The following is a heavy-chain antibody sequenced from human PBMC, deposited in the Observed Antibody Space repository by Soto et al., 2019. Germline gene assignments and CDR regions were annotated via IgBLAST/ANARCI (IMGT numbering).Heavy chain of an antibody. V-gene: IGHV2-5*01. Sequence: GPALVKPTRTLTLTCIFSGFSHKTRGAGVGWIRQPPGKALEWLGFIYWNDDKRYSPSLKSRLTITKDTSKNQVVLTMTNMDPVDTATYYCAKSGSSGWYGWFDPWGQGTLVTGSS. J-gene: IGHJ5*02. CDR1: GFSHKTRGAG. CDR3: AKSGSSGWYGWFDP. D-gene: IGHD6-19*01. CDR2: IYWNDDK.